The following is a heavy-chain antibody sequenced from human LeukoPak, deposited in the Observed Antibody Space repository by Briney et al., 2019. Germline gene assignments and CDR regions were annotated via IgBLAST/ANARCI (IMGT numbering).Heavy chain of an antibody. D-gene: IGHD6-6*01. CDR3: ARSGVAARPDYYYYYYMDV. CDR1: GFTFSSYS. Sequence: GGSLRLSCAASGFTFSSYSMNWVRQAPGKGLEWVSSISSSSSYIYYADSVKGRFTISRDNAKNSLYLQMNSLRAEDTAVYYCARSGVAARPDYYYYYYMDVWGKGTTVTVSS. CDR2: ISSSSSYI. V-gene: IGHV3-21*01. J-gene: IGHJ6*03.